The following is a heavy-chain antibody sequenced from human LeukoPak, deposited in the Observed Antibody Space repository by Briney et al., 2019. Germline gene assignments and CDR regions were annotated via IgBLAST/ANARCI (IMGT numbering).Heavy chain of an antibody. CDR2: IYYSGST. J-gene: IGHJ4*02. CDR1: GGSFSGYY. D-gene: IGHD2-2*01. CDR3: ARHPSTARADFDY. V-gene: IGHV4-34*01. Sequence: SETLSLTCAVYGGSFSGYYWSWIRQPPGKGLEWIGSIYYSGSTYYNPSLKSRVTISVDTSKNQFSLKLSSVTAADTAVYYCARHPSTARADFDYWGQGTLVTVSS.